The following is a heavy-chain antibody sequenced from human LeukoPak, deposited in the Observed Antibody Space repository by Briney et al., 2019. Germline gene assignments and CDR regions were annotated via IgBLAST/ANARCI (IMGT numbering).Heavy chain of an antibody. CDR2: ISAYNGNT. J-gene: IGHJ4*02. CDR1: GYTFTSYG. V-gene: IGHV1-18*01. D-gene: IGHD4-23*01. CDR3: ARDESGVVTPGPDY. Sequence: ASVKVSCKASGYTFTSYGISWVRQAPGQGLEWMGWISAYNGNTNYAQKLQGSVTMTTDTSTSTAYMELRSLRSDDTAVYYCARDESGVVTPGPDYWGQGTLVTVSS.